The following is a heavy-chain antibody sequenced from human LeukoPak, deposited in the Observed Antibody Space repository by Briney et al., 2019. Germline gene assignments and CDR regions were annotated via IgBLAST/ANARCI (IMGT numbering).Heavy chain of an antibody. V-gene: IGHV1-69*01. CDR3: ARGDSSNWYNWFDL. CDR2: IVPIFGTA. D-gene: IGHD6-13*01. J-gene: IGHJ5*02. Sequence: ASVKVSFTATGGTFISYAISWVRQAPGQGVEWMGGIVPIFGTANYAQKFQGRVTITADESTSTDYMELSSLRSEETAVYYCARGDSSNWYNWFDLWGQGTLVTVSS. CDR1: GGTFISYA.